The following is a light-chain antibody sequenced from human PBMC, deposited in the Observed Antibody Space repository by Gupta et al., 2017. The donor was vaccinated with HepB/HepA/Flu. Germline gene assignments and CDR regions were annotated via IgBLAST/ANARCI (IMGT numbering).Light chain of an antibody. CDR3: AAWDDALGGYV. Sequence: QFVLTQPPSASGTPGQRVAISCSGSSSNIGSNTVNWYQQLPGTAPKLLIYANDLRPSGAPDRFSGSKSGTSASLAISGLQSEDEADYYCAAWDDALGGYVFGTGTKVTVL. CDR1: SSNIGSNT. CDR2: AND. J-gene: IGLJ1*01. V-gene: IGLV1-44*01.